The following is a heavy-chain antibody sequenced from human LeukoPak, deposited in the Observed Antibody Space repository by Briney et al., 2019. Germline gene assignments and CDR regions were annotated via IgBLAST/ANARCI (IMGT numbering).Heavy chain of an antibody. CDR1: GFIFSNHG. D-gene: IGHD3-10*01. Sequence: PGRSLRLSCAASGFIFSNHGMHWVRRTPGKGLEWLAVIWYDGSTKYYADSVKGRFTISRGNSGNTVFLHMNSLRAEDTAFYFCARDRKTGSYYPDYWGRGTLVTVSS. J-gene: IGHJ4*02. V-gene: IGHV3-33*01. CDR3: ARDRKTGSYYPDY. CDR2: IWYDGSTK.